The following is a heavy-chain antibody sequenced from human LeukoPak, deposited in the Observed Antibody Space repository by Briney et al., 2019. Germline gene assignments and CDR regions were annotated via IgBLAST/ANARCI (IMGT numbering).Heavy chain of an antibody. CDR1: GFTFSSYA. D-gene: IGHD5-18*01. CDR2: ISGSGGST. J-gene: IGHJ4*02. Sequence: GGSLRLSCAASGFTFSSYAMHWVRQAPGKGLEWVSAISGSGGSTHYADSVKGRFTISRDNSKNTLYLQMNSLRAEDTAVYYCAKRYSYGSLDYWGQGTLVTVSS. CDR3: AKRYSYGSLDY. V-gene: IGHV3-23*01.